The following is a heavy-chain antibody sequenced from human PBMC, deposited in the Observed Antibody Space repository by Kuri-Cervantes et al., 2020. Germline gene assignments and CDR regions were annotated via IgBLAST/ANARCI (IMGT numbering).Heavy chain of an antibody. D-gene: IGHD6-6*01. CDR1: GIIFDDYA. Sequence: GGSLRLSCAASGIIFDDYAMHWVRQAPGKGLEWVSGISWNSGSIGYADSVKGRFTISRDNAKNSLYLQMNSLRAEDTALYYCAKDMGRSIAARPGYMDVWGKGTTVTVSS. CDR2: ISWNSGSI. CDR3: AKDMGRSIAARPGYMDV. J-gene: IGHJ6*03. V-gene: IGHV3-9*01.